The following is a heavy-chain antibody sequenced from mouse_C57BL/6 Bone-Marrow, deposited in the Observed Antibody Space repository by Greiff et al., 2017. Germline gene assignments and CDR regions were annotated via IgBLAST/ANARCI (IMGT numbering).Heavy chain of an antibody. CDR3: AREGTTVVPWYFDV. J-gene: IGHJ1*03. CDR1: GYAFTNYL. CDR2: INPGSGGT. D-gene: IGHD1-1*01. V-gene: IGHV1-54*01. Sequence: QVQLQQSGAELVRPGTSVKVSCKASGYAFTNYLIEWVKQRPGQGLEWIGVINPGSGGTNYNEKFKGKATLTADKSSSTAYMQLSSLTSEDSAVYVCAREGTTVVPWYFDVWGTGTTVTVSS.